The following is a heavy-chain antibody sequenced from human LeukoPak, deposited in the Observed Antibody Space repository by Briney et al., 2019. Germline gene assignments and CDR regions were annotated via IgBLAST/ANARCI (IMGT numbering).Heavy chain of an antibody. CDR1: GFTFSNYW. J-gene: IGHJ4*02. V-gene: IGHV3-7*01. D-gene: IGHD3-10*01. Sequence: GGSLRLSCAAYGFTFSNYWMNWVRQAPGKGLEWVANIKQDGSEKYYVDSVKGRFTISRDNAKNSLYLQMNNLRAEDTAVYYCALTPDYYGSGSFDYWGQGTLVTVSS. CDR2: IKQDGSEK. CDR3: ALTPDYYGSGSFDY.